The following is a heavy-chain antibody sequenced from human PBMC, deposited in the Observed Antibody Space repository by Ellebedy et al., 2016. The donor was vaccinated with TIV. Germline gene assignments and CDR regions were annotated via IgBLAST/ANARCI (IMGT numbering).Heavy chain of an antibody. CDR3: ARVEVGRSGPSNGMDV. D-gene: IGHD6-19*01. CDR2: SSSDGRST. Sequence: GESLKISCAASGFTFSNYWMHWVRQGPGKGLVWVSRSSSDGRSTSYADSVKGRFTISRDNAKNTLYLQMNSRRAEDTAVYYCARVEVGRSGPSNGMDVWGQGTTVTVSS. J-gene: IGHJ6*02. CDR1: GFTFSNYW. V-gene: IGHV3-74*01.